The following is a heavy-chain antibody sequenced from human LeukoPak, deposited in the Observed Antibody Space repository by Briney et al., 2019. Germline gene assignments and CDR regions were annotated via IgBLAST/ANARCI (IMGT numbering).Heavy chain of an antibody. J-gene: IGHJ6*03. Sequence: NPSETLSLTCAVYGGSFSGYYWSWIRRPPGKGLEWIGEINHSGSTNYNPSLKSRVTISVDTSKNQFSLKLSSVTAADTAVYYCARGRPYYYYYYMDVWGKGTTVTVSS. CDR2: INHSGST. CDR1: GGSFSGYY. V-gene: IGHV4-34*01. CDR3: ARGRPYYYYYYMDV.